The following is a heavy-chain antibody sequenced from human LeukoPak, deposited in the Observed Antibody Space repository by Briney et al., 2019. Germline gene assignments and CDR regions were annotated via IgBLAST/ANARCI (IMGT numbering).Heavy chain of an antibody. CDR1: GFTFSSYA. V-gene: IGHV3-23*01. J-gene: IGHJ4*02. CDR2: ISGSGGST. Sequence: GGSLRLSCAASGFTFSSYAMSWVRQAPGKGLEWVSAISGSGGSTYYADSVKGRFTISRDNSKNTLYLQMNSLRAEDTAVYYCAKDIGYYDSSGYYDYWGQGTLVTVSS. D-gene: IGHD3-22*01. CDR3: AKDIGYYDSSGYYDY.